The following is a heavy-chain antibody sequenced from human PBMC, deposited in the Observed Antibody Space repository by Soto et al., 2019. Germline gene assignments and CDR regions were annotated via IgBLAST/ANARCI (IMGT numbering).Heavy chain of an antibody. Sequence: QVHLQQWGAGLLKPSETLSLTCAVYGGSFSGYYWSWIRQPPGKGLEWIGEINHSGSTNSNPSLKSRVSISGGTSKNQFSLKLSSVTAADTAVYYCARGRGDGYNQHWFFDLWGRGALVTVSS. CDR2: INHSGST. CDR1: GGSFSGYY. CDR3: ARGRGDGYNQHWFFDL. J-gene: IGHJ2*01. D-gene: IGHD3-10*01. V-gene: IGHV4-34*01.